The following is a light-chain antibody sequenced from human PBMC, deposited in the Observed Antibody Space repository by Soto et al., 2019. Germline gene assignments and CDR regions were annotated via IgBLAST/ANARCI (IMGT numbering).Light chain of an antibody. V-gene: IGLV1-40*01. CDR1: SSNIGAGYD. J-gene: IGLJ2*01. CDR3: QSYDSSLSGVV. Sequence: QSVLTQPPSVSGAPGQRGTISCTGSSSNIGAGYDVHWYQPLPGTAPKLLIYGNSNRPSGVPDRFSGSKSGTSASLAITGLQAEDEADYYCQSYDSSLSGVVFGGGTKLTVL. CDR2: GNS.